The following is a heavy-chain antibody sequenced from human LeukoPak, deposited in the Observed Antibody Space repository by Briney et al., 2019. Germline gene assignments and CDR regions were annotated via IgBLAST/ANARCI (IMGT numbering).Heavy chain of an antibody. V-gene: IGHV3-21*01. CDR3: ARDPGDSSGYCYFDY. CDR2: ISSSSSYI. CDR1: GFTFSSYS. J-gene: IGHJ4*02. Sequence: GGSLRLSCAASGFTFSSYSMNWVRQAPGKGLEWVSSISSSSSYIYYADSVKGRFTISRDNSKNTLYLQMGSLRAEDMAVYYCARDPGDSSGYCYFDYWGQGTLVTVSS. D-gene: IGHD3-22*01.